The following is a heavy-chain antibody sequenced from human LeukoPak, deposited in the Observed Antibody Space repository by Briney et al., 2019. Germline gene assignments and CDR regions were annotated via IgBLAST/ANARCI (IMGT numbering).Heavy chain of an antibody. CDR1: GGSFSGYY. D-gene: IGHD3-10*01. CDR2: INHSGST. Sequence: SETLSLTCAVYGGSFSGYYWSWIRQPPGKGLEWIGEINHSGSTNYNPSLKSRVTISVDTSKNQFSLRLSSVTAADTAVYYCARGRYYYGSGSYFPHYYYYYGMDVWGQGTTVTVSS. J-gene: IGHJ6*02. V-gene: IGHV4-34*01. CDR3: ARGRYYYGSGSYFPHYYYYYGMDV.